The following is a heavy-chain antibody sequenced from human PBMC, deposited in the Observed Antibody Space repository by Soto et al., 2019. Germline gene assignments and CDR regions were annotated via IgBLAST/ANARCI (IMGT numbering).Heavy chain of an antibody. CDR2: ISAYNGDT. CDR1: GYTFTSYG. CDR3: AGGASSLPGFF. J-gene: IGHJ4*02. V-gene: IGHV1-18*01. D-gene: IGHD6-13*01. Sequence: QVQLVQSGAEVKKPGASVKVSCKASGYTFTSYGITWVRQAPGQGLEWVGWISAYNGDTDYAQKYQGRVTMTTDTSTSTAYMELRSLRSDDTAIYYCAGGASSLPGFFWGQGTLVAVAS.